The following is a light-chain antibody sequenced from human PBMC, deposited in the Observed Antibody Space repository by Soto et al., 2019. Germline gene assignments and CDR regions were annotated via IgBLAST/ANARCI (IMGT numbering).Light chain of an antibody. CDR3: QQYNTFWT. Sequence: DIQMTQSPSTLSASVGDRVTITCRASQSISSWLAWYQQKPGKAPKLLIYKASTLKSGVPSRFSGSGSGTEFTLTISSLQPDDFATYYCQQYNTFWTFGQGPRWIS. CDR2: KAS. CDR1: QSISSW. J-gene: IGKJ1*01. V-gene: IGKV1-5*03.